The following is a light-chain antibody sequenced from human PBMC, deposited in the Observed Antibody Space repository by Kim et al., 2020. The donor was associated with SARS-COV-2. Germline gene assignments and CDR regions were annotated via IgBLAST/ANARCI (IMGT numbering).Light chain of an antibody. Sequence: APGKAATVTCGANNIGNKYVHWYQQKPGQAPVLVIYSNTDRPSVIPERFSGSNSGNTATLTITRVEAGDEADYYCQVWDVTSDHHVFGTGTKVTVL. CDR2: SNT. CDR1: NIGNKY. CDR3: QVWDVTSDHHV. V-gene: IGLV3-21*04. J-gene: IGLJ1*01.